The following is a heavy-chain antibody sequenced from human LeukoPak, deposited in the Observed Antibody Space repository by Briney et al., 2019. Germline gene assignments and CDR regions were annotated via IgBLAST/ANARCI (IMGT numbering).Heavy chain of an antibody. CDR1: GYTFTSYG. J-gene: IGHJ4*02. CDR2: SSAYNGNT. CDR3: ARAWRTTVNYFDY. D-gene: IGHD1-1*01. Sequence: ASVTVSCKASGYTFTSYGTSWVRQAPGQGLEWMGWSSAYNGNTNYAQKFQGRVSMTTDTSTTTAYMELRSLRSDDTAVYYCARAWRTTVNYFDYWGQGTLVTVSS. V-gene: IGHV1-18*01.